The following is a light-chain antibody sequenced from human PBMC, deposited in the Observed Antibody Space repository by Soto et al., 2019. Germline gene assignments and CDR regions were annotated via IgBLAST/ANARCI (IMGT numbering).Light chain of an antibody. CDR1: SSNIGSNY. J-gene: IGLJ1*01. Sequence: QSVLTQPPSASGAPGQRVTISSSGSSSNIGSNYVYWYQQFPGTAPKLLIYRNSQRPSGVPDRFSGSKSGSSASLAISGLRSEDEADYYCTTWDDSLSGYVFGTGTKVTVL. CDR2: RNS. V-gene: IGLV1-47*01. CDR3: TTWDDSLSGYV.